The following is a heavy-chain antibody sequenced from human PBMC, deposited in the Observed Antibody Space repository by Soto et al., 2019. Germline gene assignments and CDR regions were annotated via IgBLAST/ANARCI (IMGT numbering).Heavy chain of an antibody. J-gene: IGHJ4*02. CDR3: AREVQVRTPAFVY. CDR2: ISPMFGAA. D-gene: IGHD3-10*01. CDR1: GGTFNTYA. Sequence: QVQLVQSGAEMKKPGSSVKVSCQSSGGTFNTYAMNWVRQAPGQGPEWMGDISPMFGAANYAPKFQGRVTITADESTGTSYMQLSSLTSEDTALYFCAREVQVRTPAFVYWGQGTLVIVSS. V-gene: IGHV1-69*19.